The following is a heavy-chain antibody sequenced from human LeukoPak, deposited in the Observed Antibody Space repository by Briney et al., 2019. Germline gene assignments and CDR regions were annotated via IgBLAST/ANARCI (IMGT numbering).Heavy chain of an antibody. CDR1: GFKFSAYG. CDR2: ISFDGSNI. D-gene: IGHD3-10*01. CDR3: ATRDISGFDY. J-gene: IGHJ4*02. V-gene: IGHV3-30*04. Sequence: GGSLRLSCAASGFKFSAYGMHWVCQAPGKGLEWVSVISFDGSNIKYAASVKGRFSISRDNLKNTLYLQMDTLRSEDTAVYYCATRDISGFDYWGQGTLVTVS.